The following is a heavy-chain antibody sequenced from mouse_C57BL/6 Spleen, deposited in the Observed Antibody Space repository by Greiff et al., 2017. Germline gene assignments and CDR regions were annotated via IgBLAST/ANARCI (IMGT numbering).Heavy chain of an antibody. V-gene: IGHV1-15*01. CDR2: IDPETGGT. Sequence: QVQLQQSGAELVRPGASVTLSCTASGYTFTDYEMYWVKQTPAHGLEWIGAIDPETGGTAYNQKFKGKAILTADKSSSTAYMELRSLTAEDSAVYYCTRPCYYVKAWFAYWGQGTLVTVSA. J-gene: IGHJ3*01. CDR3: TRPCYYVKAWFAY. D-gene: IGHD1-1*01. CDR1: GYTFTDYE.